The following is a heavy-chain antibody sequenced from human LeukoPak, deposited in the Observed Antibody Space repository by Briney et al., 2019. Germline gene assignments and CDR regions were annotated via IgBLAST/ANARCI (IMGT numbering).Heavy chain of an antibody. D-gene: IGHD3-3*01. J-gene: IGHJ6*02. Sequence: GGSLRLSCAASGFTFSTYSMNWVRQAPGKGLEWVSSISADSAYIFYADSLKGRFTISRDNAKNSLYLQMISLRVEDTAVYYCARDPGHDFWSGYYYPYYYYGMDVWGQGTTVTVSS. CDR3: ARDPGHDFWSGYYYPYYYYGMDV. CDR1: GFTFSTYS. V-gene: IGHV3-21*01. CDR2: ISADSAYI.